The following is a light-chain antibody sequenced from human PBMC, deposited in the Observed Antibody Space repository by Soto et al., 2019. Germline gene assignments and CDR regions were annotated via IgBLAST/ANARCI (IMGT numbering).Light chain of an antibody. CDR2: DAS. CDR3: QQRSNWPRT. CDR1: QGVSSY. J-gene: IGKJ2*01. V-gene: IGKV3-11*01. Sequence: EVVLTQSTATLSLSPGERASLSCRASQGVSSYLAWYQQRPGQAPRLLIYDASNRATGIPARFSGSGAGTDFTLTISSLEPEDFAIYYCQQRSNWPRTFGQGTKLEI.